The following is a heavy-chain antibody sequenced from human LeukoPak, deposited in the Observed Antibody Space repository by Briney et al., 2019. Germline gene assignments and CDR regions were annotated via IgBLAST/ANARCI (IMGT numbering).Heavy chain of an antibody. CDR3: AHRDGGYFDY. CDR2: IYGAGEI. V-gene: IGHV2-5*02. J-gene: IGHJ4*02. Sequence: SGPTLVHPTQPLTLTCTFSGFSLTTSEVAVGWIRQPPGKALEWLALIYGAGEIHYSPSLNNGLTITKDTSKNQVVLTMTNMDPVDTATYYCAHRDGGYFDYWGQGTLVTVSS. CDR1: GFSLTTSEVA. D-gene: IGHD2-15*01.